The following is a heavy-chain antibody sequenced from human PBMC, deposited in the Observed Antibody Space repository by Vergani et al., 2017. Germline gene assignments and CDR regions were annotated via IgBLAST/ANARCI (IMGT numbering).Heavy chain of an antibody. CDR2: IRDKTSNYAT. CDR1: GFTFSGSA. V-gene: IGHV3-73*02. D-gene: IGHD3/OR15-3a*01. J-gene: IGHJ6*04. CDR3: YYDFWAGEEAGDV. Sequence: EVQLVESGGGLVQPGGSLTLSCAASGFTFSGSAMHWVRQTSGKGLGWIGRIRDKTSNYATAYAVSVKGRFIISRDDSKKTAYLQMNRRTIEGTAVYYCYYDFWAGEEAGDVWGKGTTVTGSP.